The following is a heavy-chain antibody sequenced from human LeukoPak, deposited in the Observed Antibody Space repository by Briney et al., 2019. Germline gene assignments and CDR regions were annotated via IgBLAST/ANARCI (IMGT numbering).Heavy chain of an antibody. J-gene: IGHJ6*03. V-gene: IGHV4-39*07. CDR1: GGSISSSSYY. D-gene: IGHD1-14*01. Sequence: PSETPSLTCTVSGGSISSSSYYWGWIRQPPGKGLEWIGSIYYSGSTYYNPSLKSRVTISVDTSKNQFSLKLSSVTAADTAVYYCARANHFYYYYYMDVWGKGTTVTVSS. CDR2: IYYSGST. CDR3: ARANHFYYYYYMDV.